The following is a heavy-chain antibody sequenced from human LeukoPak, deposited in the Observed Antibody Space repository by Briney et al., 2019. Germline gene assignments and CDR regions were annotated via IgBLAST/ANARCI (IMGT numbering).Heavy chain of an antibody. V-gene: IGHV3-7*01. J-gene: IGHJ4*02. CDR1: GLTITNYW. CDR2: ISPDGSSR. CDR3: ARDSLGDLDF. Sequence: GGSLRLSCAVSGLTITNYWMAWVRQAPGKGLEWVANISPDGSSRNCMGSGEGRFTISRDNPKNSLHLQSSSLRGEDSAVYYCARDSLGDLDFWGQGTLVTVSS.